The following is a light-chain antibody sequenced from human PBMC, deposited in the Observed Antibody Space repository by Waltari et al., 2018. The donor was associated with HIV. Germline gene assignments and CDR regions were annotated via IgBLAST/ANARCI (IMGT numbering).Light chain of an antibody. J-gene: IGLJ2*01. V-gene: IGLV1-44*01. CDR2: SNN. Sequence: QSVLTQPPSASGTPGQRVTIPCSGSSSNIGSNTVNWYQQLPGTAPKLLTYSNNQRPSGVPDLFSGSKSGTSASLASSGLQSEDEADYYCAAWDDSLNVVVFGGGTKLTVL. CDR1: SSNIGSNT. CDR3: AAWDDSLNVVV.